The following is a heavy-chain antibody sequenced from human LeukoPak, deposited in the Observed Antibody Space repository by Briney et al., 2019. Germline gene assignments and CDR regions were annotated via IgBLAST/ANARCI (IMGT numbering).Heavy chain of an antibody. CDR3: ARVQWIVD. Sequence: GGSLRLSCATSGFTFSGYNINWVRQAPGKGLEWVSFIGTSGNTIYYADSVKGRFTVSRDNAKNSLYLQMNSLRAEDTAVYYCARVQWIVDWGHATLVTVSS. V-gene: IGHV3-48*01. CDR1: GFTFSGYN. CDR2: IGTSGNTI. D-gene: IGHD5-12*01. J-gene: IGHJ4*01.